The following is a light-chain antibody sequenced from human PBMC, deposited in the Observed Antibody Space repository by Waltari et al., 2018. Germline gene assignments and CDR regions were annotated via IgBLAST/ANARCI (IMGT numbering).Light chain of an antibody. CDR2: DSS. Sequence: EIVLTQSPATLSLSPGERANPSWRASQSVSTYLAWYQQRPGQPPRLLIYDSSSRATGIPARFSGSGSETDFTLTISSLEPEDFAVYYCQQRYKWPLTFGGGSKVEI. CDR3: QQRYKWPLT. J-gene: IGKJ4*01. V-gene: IGKV3-11*01. CDR1: QSVSTY.